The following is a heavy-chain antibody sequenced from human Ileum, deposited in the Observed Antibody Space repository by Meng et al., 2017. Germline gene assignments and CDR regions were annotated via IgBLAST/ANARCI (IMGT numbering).Heavy chain of an antibody. V-gene: IGHV3-11*01. J-gene: IGHJ4*02. CDR1: GFSFSDYF. CDR3: TTVSSSSLGY. D-gene: IGHD6-6*01. CDR2: ISNTGSIT. Sequence: GDVVEAGGGLVQPGGSLILSCAASGFSFSDYFMTWIRQAPGKGLEWLSYISNTGSITYHADSVKGRFSISRDNAKNSLYLQMNSLRPEDTAVYYCTTVSSSSLGYWGQGTLVTVSS.